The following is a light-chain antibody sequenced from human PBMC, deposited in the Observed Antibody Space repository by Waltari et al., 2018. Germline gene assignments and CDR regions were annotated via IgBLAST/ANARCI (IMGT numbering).Light chain of an antibody. J-gene: IGLJ3*02. CDR1: SSDIGGYNY. CDR2: DVD. V-gene: IGLV2-14*03. CDR3: SSYTDSRTGV. Sequence: QSALTQPASVSGSPGQSITIDCAGTSSDIGGYNYVAWYQQHPGRVPKLLIYDVDNRPSGFSDRFSGSKSGNTTSLTISGLQAEDVADYFCSSYTDSRTGVFGGGTKLTVL.